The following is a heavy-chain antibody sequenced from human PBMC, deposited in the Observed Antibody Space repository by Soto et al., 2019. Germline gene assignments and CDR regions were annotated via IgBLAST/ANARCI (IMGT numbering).Heavy chain of an antibody. CDR2: ITHDGSKE. V-gene: IGHV3-30*03. J-gene: IGHJ6*02. D-gene: IGHD7-27*01. Sequence: QIQLVESGGGVVQPGGSLRLSCTASGFTFINYAIHWVRQPPGKGLEWVSLITHDGSKEFYAASVKGRVTISRDNSKNTVFVNMNSLSAEDTAIYYCARKLRDSVNWGGFTYYNDMAAWGQGATVTVS. CDR1: GFTFINYA. CDR3: ARKLRDSVNWGGFTYYNDMAA.